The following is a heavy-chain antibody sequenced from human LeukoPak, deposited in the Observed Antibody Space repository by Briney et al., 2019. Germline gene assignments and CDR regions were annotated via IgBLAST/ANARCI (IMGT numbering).Heavy chain of an antibody. J-gene: IGHJ3*02. CDR3: ARSLDSSSWYRGHDAFDI. Sequence: GGSLRLSCAASGFTFSSYGMHWVRQAPGKGLEWVAVISYDGSNKYYADSVKGRFTISRDNSKNTLYLQMNSLRAEDTAVYYCARSLDSSSWYRGHDAFDIWGQGTMVTVSS. V-gene: IGHV3-30*03. CDR1: GFTFSSYG. D-gene: IGHD6-13*01. CDR2: ISYDGSNK.